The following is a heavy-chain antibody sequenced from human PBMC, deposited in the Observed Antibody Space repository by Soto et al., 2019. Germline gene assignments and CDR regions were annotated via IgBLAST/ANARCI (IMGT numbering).Heavy chain of an antibody. CDR1: GGSFSGDY. Sequence: PSETLSLTCAVYGGSFSGDYWSWIRQPPGKGLEWIGEINHSGSTNYNPSLKSRVTISVDTSKNQFSLKLSSVTAADTAVYYCARGHAPSWFDPWGQGTLVTVSS. CDR2: INHSGST. J-gene: IGHJ5*02. V-gene: IGHV4-34*01. CDR3: ARGHAPSWFDP.